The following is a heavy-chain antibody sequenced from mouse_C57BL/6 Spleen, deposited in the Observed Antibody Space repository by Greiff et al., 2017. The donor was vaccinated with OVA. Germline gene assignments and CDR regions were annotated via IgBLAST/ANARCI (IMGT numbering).Heavy chain of an antibody. CDR3: ARGVTTVVAALLRYFDV. V-gene: IGHV3-6*01. J-gene: IGHJ1*03. CDR2: ISYDGSN. CDR1: GYSITSGYY. D-gene: IGHD1-1*01. Sequence: EVKLQESGPGLVKPSQSLSLTCSVTGYSITSGYYWNWIRQFPGNKLEWVGYISYDGSNNYNPSLKNQISFTRDTSSNQFFLKLNSLTTENTATYYCARGVTTVVAALLRYFDVWGTGTTVTVSS.